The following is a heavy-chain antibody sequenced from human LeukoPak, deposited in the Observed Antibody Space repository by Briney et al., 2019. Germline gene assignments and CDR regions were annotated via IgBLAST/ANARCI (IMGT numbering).Heavy chain of an antibody. CDR2: ISGSGGGT. CDR1: GFTFSSYA. D-gene: IGHD3-16*01. V-gene: IGHV3-23*01. J-gene: IGHJ3*02. CDR3: AKDRDDYVWGSYLGAFDI. Sequence: GGSLRLSCAASGFTFSSYAMSWVRQAPGKGLEWVSLISGSGGGTYYADSVKGRFTISRDNLKNTLYLQMNSLRAEDTAVFYCAKDRDDYVWGSYLGAFDIWGQGTMVTVSS.